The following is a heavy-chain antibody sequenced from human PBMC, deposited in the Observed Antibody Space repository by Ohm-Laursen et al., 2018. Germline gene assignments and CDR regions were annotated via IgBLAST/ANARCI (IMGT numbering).Heavy chain of an antibody. CDR1: GFTFSSYG. D-gene: IGHD6-6*01. CDR3: AKDRRYSSSSLDY. J-gene: IGHJ4*02. Sequence: SLRLSCSAPGFTFSSYGMHWVRQAPGKGLEWVAVISYDGSNKYYADSVKGRFTISRDNSKNTLYLQMNSLRAEDTAVYYCAKDRRYSSSSLDYWGQGTLVTVSS. CDR2: ISYDGSNK. V-gene: IGHV3-30*18.